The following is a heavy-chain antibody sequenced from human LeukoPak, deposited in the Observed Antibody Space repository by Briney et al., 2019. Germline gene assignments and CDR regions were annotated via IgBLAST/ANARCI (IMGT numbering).Heavy chain of an antibody. CDR3: AREGRGSSGWYVDY. CDR1: GFTFDTYA. D-gene: IGHD6-19*01. V-gene: IGHV3-23*01. CDR2: IGGIET. Sequence: GGPLRLSYAASGFTFDTYAMRWLRQAPGKGLEGVSTIGGIETGYADSVKDRFTISRDNHKNTVYLEMTSLTAEDTAVYYCAREGRGSSGWYVDYWGQGTLVTVSS. J-gene: IGHJ4*02.